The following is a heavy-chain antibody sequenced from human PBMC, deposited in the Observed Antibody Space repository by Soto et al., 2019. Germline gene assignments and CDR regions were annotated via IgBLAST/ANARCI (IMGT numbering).Heavy chain of an antibody. V-gene: IGHV4-59*01. J-gene: IGHJ2*01. CDR3: ARFNWYFDL. CDR2: IYYRGTT. Sequence: QVQLQESGPGLVKPSETLSLTCTVSGGSISSYYWSWIRQPPGKGLEWMGYIYYRGTTNYNPSLKSRVTISVATSKNQFSLKLSSVTAADTAMYYCARFNWYFDLWGRGTLVSVSS. CDR1: GGSISSYY.